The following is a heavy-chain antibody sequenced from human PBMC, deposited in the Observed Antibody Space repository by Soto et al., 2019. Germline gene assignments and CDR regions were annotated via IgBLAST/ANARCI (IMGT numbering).Heavy chain of an antibody. J-gene: IGHJ5*02. Sequence: SETLSLPCTVSGASLSRGCYYLTWVRQSPGKGLEWIGYIYYSGSTYYNPSLESRVAISLDTSRSQFSLTLHSVTAADTAIYYCARDRHNNFFDPWGQGTLVTVSS. D-gene: IGHD6-6*01. CDR2: IYYSGST. CDR3: ARDRHNNFFDP. CDR1: GASLSRGCYY. V-gene: IGHV4-31*03.